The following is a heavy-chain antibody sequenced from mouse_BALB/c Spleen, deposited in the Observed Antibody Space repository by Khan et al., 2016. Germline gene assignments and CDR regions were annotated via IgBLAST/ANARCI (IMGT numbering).Heavy chain of an antibody. Sequence: EVELVESGGGLVKPGGSLKLSCAASGFAFSSYDMSWVRQTPEKRLEWVATISSGGSYTYYSDSVQGRFTISRDNARNTLYLQLSSLRFAATALFYCERRDDGSSYKGFAYRGKGTLVTVSA. D-gene: IGHD1-1*01. V-gene: IGHV5-9*02. CDR3: ERRDDGSSYKGFAY. J-gene: IGHJ3*01. CDR2: ISSGGSYT. CDR1: GFAFSSYD.